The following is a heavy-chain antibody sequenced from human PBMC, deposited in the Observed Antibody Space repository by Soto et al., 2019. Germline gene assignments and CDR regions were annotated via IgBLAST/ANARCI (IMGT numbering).Heavy chain of an antibody. V-gene: IGHV4-39*01. J-gene: IGHJ6*02. CDR3: ARGAGSPTYYYGMDV. Sequence: SETLSLTCTVSGDSISSSSYYWGWIRQPPGKGLEWIGSIFYSGSTYYNPSLKSRVTISVDTSKNQFSLNLSSVTAADTAEYYCARGAGSPTYYYGMDVWGQGTTVTVSS. CDR2: IFYSGST. CDR1: GDSISSSSYY. D-gene: IGHD2-15*01.